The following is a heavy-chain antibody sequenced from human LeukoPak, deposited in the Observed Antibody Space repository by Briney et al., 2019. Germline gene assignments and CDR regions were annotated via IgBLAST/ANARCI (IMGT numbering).Heavy chain of an antibody. CDR3: ARDDFFWSGYYTYYYYYYMDV. CDR1: GFTFSSYS. D-gene: IGHD3-3*01. V-gene: IGHV3-21*01. CDR2: ISSSSSYI. Sequence: KSGGSLRLSRAASGFTFSSYSMNWVRQAPGKGLEWVSSISSSSSYIYYADSVKGRFTISRDNAKNSLYLQMNSLRAEDTAVYYCARDDFFWSGYYTYYYYYYMDVWGKGTTVTVSS. J-gene: IGHJ6*03.